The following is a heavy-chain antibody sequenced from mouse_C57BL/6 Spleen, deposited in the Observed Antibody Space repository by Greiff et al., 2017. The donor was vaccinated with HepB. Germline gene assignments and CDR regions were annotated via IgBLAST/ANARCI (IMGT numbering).Heavy chain of an antibody. V-gene: IGHV1-82*01. CDR1: GYAFSSSW. J-gene: IGHJ4*01. Sequence: QVQLQQSGPELVKPGASVKISCKASGYAFSSSWMNWVKQRPGKGLEWIGRIYPGDGDTNYNGKFKGKATLTAAKSSSTAYMQLSSLTSEDSAVYFCVRDYDPYAMDYWGQGTSVTVSS. CDR3: VRDYDPYAMDY. CDR2: IYPGDGDT. D-gene: IGHD2-4*01.